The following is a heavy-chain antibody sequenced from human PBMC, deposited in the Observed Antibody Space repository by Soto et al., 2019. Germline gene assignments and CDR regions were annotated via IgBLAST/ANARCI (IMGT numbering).Heavy chain of an antibody. J-gene: IGHJ4*02. CDR1: VASINPYY. CDR2: IYYSGSS. D-gene: IGHD5-18*01. V-gene: IGHV4-59*01. Sequence: ASETLSLTCTVSVASINPYYWSWIRQPPGKGLEWIGYIYYSGSSNYNPALRSRVTISLDTSKNQFSLKLSSVTAADTAVYYCARNVDTARAYYFDYWGQGILVTVSS. CDR3: ARNVDTARAYYFDY.